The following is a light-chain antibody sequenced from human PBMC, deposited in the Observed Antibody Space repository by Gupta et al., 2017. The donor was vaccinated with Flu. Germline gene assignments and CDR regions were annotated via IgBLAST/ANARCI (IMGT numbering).Light chain of an antibody. CDR1: SSNIGSNT. J-gene: IGLJ3*02. V-gene: IGLV1-44*01. Sequence: QSVLTQPPSASGTPGQGVTISCSGSSSNIGSNTVNWYQQLPGTAPKLLIYSNNQRPSGVPDRFSGSKSGTSASLAISGLQSEDEADYYCAAWDDSLNGHWVFGGGTKLTAL. CDR3: AAWDDSLNGHWV. CDR2: SNN.